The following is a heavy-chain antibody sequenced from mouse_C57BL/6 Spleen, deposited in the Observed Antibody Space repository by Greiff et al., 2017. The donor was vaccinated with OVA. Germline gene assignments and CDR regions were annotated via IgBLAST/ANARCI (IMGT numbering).Heavy chain of an antibody. Sequence: VQLQQSGAELVKPGASVKMSCKASGYTFTSYWITWVKQRPGQGLEWIGDIYPGSGSTNYNEKFKSKATLTVDTSSSTAYLQLSSLTSEDSAVYYCARWGYGSSLYWYFDVWGTGTTVTVSS. D-gene: IGHD1-1*01. J-gene: IGHJ1*03. CDR1: GYTFTSYW. CDR3: ARWGYGSSLYWYFDV. V-gene: IGHV1-55*01. CDR2: IYPGSGST.